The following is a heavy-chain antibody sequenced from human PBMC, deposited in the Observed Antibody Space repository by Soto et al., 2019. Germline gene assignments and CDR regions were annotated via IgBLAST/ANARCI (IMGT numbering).Heavy chain of an antibody. V-gene: IGHV3-30-3*02. CDR1: GFTFSSNA. CDR3: AKDGGYRSVWYVPIDN. D-gene: IGHD6-19*01. Sequence: QVQLVESGGGVVQPERSLKLSCAASGFTFSSNAMHWVRQAPGKGLEWVAFISYDGSKRYYADSVKGRFTISRENSKNTLSLQMNSLRPEDTAVYYCAKDGGYRSVWYVPIDNWGQGARVTVSS. J-gene: IGHJ4*02. CDR2: ISYDGSKR.